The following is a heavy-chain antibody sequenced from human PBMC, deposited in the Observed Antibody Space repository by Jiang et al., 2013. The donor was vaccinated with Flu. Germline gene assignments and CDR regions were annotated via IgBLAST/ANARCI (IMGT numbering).Heavy chain of an antibody. Sequence: QLLESGGALVQPGGSLRLSCAASGLTFSSYAMNWVRQAPGKGLEWVSAISGGGDSTYYADSVKGRFNISRDNSKNTLYLQMNSLRAEDTAVYYCAKDLYYDFWSGYPSYYYYGMDVWGKGTTLTVSS. CDR3: AKDLYYDFWSGYPSYYYYGMDV. CDR2: ISGGGDST. D-gene: IGHD3-3*01. J-gene: IGHJ6*04. V-gene: IGHV3-23*01. CDR1: GLTFSSYA.